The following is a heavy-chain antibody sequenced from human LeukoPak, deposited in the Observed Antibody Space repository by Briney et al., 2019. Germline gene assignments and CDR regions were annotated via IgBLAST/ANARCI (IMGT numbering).Heavy chain of an antibody. CDR3: ARDIIAAAAPEGYFDY. CDR2: ISAYNGNT. V-gene: IGHV1-18*01. D-gene: IGHD6-13*01. Sequence: ASVKVSCKASGYTFTSYGISWVRQAPGQGLEWMGWISAYNGNTNYAQNLQGRVTMTTDTSTSTAYMELRSLRSDDTAVYYCARDIIAAAAPEGYFDYWGQGTLVTVSS. J-gene: IGHJ4*02. CDR1: GYTFTSYG.